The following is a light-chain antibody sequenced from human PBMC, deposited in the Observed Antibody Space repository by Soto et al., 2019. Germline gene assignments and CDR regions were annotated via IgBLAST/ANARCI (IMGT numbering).Light chain of an antibody. CDR3: QQYGSSIT. CDR2: GAS. CDR1: QSVYSGY. V-gene: IGKV3-20*01. Sequence: EIVMTQSPVTLSVSPGERATVSCWASQSVYSGYLAWYQQKPGQAPRLLIYGASSRATGIPDRFSGSGSGTDFTLTINRLEPEDFAVYYCQQYGSSITFGQGTRLEIK. J-gene: IGKJ5*01.